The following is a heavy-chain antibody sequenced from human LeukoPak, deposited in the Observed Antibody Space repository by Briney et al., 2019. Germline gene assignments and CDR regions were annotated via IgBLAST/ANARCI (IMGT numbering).Heavy chain of an antibody. CDR3: ANTKYYYDSSGSWAFDI. J-gene: IGHJ3*02. CDR2: ISYDGSNK. CDR1: GFTFSSYA. V-gene: IGHV3-30-3*01. D-gene: IGHD3-22*01. Sequence: GGSLRLSCAASGFTFSSYAMHWVRQAPGKGLEWVAVISYDGSNKYYADSVKGRFTISRDNSKNTLYLQMNSLRAEDTAVYYCANTKYYYDSSGSWAFDIWGQGTMVTVSS.